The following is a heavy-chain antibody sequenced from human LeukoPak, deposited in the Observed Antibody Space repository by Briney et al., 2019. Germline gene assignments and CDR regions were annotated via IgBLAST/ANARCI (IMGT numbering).Heavy chain of an antibody. J-gene: IGHJ4*02. CDR2: IYYSGST. CDR3: ARTYYYGSGSYYNKDVPSYYFDY. Sequence: SETLSLTCTVSGGSISSYYWSWIRQPPGKGLEWIGYIYYSGSTNYNPSLKSRVTISVDTSKNQFSLRLSSVTAADTAVYYCARTYYYGSGSYYNKDVPSYYFDYWGQGTLVTVSS. V-gene: IGHV4-59*01. D-gene: IGHD3-10*01. CDR1: GGSISSYY.